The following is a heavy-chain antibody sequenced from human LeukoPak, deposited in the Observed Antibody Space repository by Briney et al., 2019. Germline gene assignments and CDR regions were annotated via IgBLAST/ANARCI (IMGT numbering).Heavy chain of an antibody. Sequence: SETLSLTCTVSGGSISSYYWSWIRQPPGKGLEWIGYVYSSGSTNYNPSLKSRVTISVDTSKNQFSLKLSSVTAADTAVYHCVRLQPNTGEWAFDIWGQGTMVSVSS. CDR2: VYSSGST. CDR1: GGSISSYY. V-gene: IGHV4-59*01. CDR3: VRLQPNTGEWAFDI. J-gene: IGHJ3*02. D-gene: IGHD1-1*01.